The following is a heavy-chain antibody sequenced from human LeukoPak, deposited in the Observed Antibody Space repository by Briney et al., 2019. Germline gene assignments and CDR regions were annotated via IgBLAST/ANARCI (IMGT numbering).Heavy chain of an antibody. J-gene: IGHJ4*02. V-gene: IGHV1-8*01. Sequence: GASVKVSCKASGYTFTSYDINWVRQATGQGLEWMGWMNPNSGNTGHAQKFQGRVTMTRNTSISTAYMELSSLRSEDTAVYYCALDCTNGVCYNYWGQGTLVTVSS. CDR2: MNPNSGNT. CDR3: ALDCTNGVCYNY. D-gene: IGHD2-8*01. CDR1: GYTFTSYD.